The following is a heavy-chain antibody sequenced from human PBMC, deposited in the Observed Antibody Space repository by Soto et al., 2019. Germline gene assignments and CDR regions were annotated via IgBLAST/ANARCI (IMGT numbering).Heavy chain of an antibody. CDR3: ARDSGSSSSSYYYYYYMDV. V-gene: IGHV4-31*03. Sequence: PSETLSLTCTVSGGSVSSGSYYWSWIRQHPGKGLEWIGYIYYSGSTYYNPSLKSRVTISVDTSKNQFSLKLSSVTAADTAVYYCARDSGSSSSSYYYYYYMDVWGKGTTVTVSS. CDR2: IYYSGST. J-gene: IGHJ6*03. CDR1: GGSVSSGSYY. D-gene: IGHD6-6*01.